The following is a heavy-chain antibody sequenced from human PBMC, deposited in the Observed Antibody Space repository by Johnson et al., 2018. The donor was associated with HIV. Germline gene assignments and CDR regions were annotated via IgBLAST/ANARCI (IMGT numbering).Heavy chain of an antibody. CDR2: IYSGGST. CDR3: AREGPSAAV. D-gene: IGHD6-25*01. CDR1: GFTFDDYG. Sequence: VQLVESGGGVIRPGGSLRLSCVASGFTFDDYGMSWVRQAPGKGLEWVSVIYSGGSTYYADSVKGRFTISRDKSKNTLYLQMNSLRAEDTAVYYCAREGPSAAVWGQGTMVTVSS. J-gene: IGHJ3*01. V-gene: IGHV3-53*01.